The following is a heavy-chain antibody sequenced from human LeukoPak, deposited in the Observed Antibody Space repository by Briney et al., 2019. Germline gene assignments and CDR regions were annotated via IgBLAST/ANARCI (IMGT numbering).Heavy chain of an antibody. V-gene: IGHV1-2*02. D-gene: IGHD6-13*01. J-gene: IGHJ4*02. Sequence: GASVNVSCKASGYTFTGYYLHWVRQAPGQGLEWMGWLNPNSGGTNYAQKFQGRVTMTRDTSISTAYMEVSRLRSDDTAVYYCARAPSSGWSVYYFDYWGQGTLVTVSS. CDR2: LNPNSGGT. CDR3: ARAPSSGWSVYYFDY. CDR1: GYTFTGYY.